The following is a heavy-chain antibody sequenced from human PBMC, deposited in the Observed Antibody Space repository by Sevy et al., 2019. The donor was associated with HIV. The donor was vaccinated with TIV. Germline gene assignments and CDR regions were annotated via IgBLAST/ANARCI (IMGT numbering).Heavy chain of an antibody. D-gene: IGHD6-19*01. CDR2: TYYSSKWYN. V-gene: IGHV6-1*01. Sequence: SQTLSLTCAISGDSVSSNSAAWNWIRQSPSRGLEWLGRTYYSSKWYNDYAVSVKSRITINPDTSKNQFSLQLNSVTPEDTAVYYCARDRAGLIAVAGTGNYYYYGMDVWGQGTTVTVSS. CDR1: GDSVSSNSAA. J-gene: IGHJ6*02. CDR3: ARDRAGLIAVAGTGNYYYYGMDV.